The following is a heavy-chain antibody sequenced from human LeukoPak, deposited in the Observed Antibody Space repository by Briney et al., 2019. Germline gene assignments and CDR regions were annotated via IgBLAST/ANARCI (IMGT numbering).Heavy chain of an antibody. V-gene: IGHV3-23*01. CDR3: AKTTAGNSSGRYPGWPVDY. CDR2: VSGSGGIT. D-gene: IGHD6-19*01. CDR1: GFTFNSYA. Sequence: GGHLRLSCAASGFTFNSYAMTWVRQAPGKGLEWVSHVSGSGGITYYADSVKGRFTISRDNSKNTLYLQMNSLRAEDTAVYYCAKTTAGNSSGRYPGWPVDYWGQGTLVTVSS. J-gene: IGHJ4*02.